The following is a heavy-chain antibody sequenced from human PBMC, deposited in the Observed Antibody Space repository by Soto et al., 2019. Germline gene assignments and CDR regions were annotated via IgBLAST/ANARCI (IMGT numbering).Heavy chain of an antibody. CDR2: INPDSGDT. D-gene: IGHD2-2*01. Sequence: GASVKVSCKASGYTFTSYDINWVRQATGQGLEWVGRINPDSGDTVYAQKFQGRVTLTRNTSRSTAYLEVSGLRSDDTAVYYCAKAPGGDRRYCVSAICYSHYWLDPWGQGTLVTVSS. J-gene: IGHJ5*02. V-gene: IGHV1-8*01. CDR3: AKAPGGDRRYCVSAICYSHYWLDP. CDR1: GYTFTSYD.